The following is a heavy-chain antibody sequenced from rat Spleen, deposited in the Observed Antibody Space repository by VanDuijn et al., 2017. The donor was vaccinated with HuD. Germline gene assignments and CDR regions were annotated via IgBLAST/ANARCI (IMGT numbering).Heavy chain of an antibody. J-gene: IGHJ4*01. CDR1: GFNFNDYW. CDR2: INKDSSTI. CDR3: AREGTYGYVYYGWGVMDA. V-gene: IGHV4-2*01. D-gene: IGHD1-6*01. Sequence: EVKLVESGGGLVQPGRSLKLSCAASGFNFNDYWMGWVRQAPGKGLEWIGEINKDSSTINYTPSLKDKFTISRDNAQNTLYLQMSKLGSEETAIYYCAREGTYGYVYYGWGVMDAWGQGASVTVSS.